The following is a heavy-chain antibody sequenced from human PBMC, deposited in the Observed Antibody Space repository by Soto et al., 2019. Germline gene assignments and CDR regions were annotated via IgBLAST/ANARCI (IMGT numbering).Heavy chain of an antibody. Sequence: GESLKISCKDSGCSFSRNWIAWVRQMPGKGLEWMGVIFSGDSDTRFSPSFQGQVTISVDKSINTAYLQWSSLKASDTAMYYCARHYNGFDYWGQGTLVTVSS. CDR3: ARHYNGFDY. V-gene: IGHV5-51*01. CDR2: IFSGDSDT. D-gene: IGHD1-1*01. CDR1: GCSFSRNW. J-gene: IGHJ4*02.